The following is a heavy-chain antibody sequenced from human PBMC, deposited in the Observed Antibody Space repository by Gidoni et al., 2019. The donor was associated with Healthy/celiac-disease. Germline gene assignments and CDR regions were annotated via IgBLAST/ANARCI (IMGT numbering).Heavy chain of an antibody. D-gene: IGHD6-6*01. Sequence: QVQLVQSGAEVKKPGASVKVSCKASGYTFTSYYMHWVRQAPGQGLEWMGIINPSGGSTSYAQKFQGRVTMTRDTSTSTVYMELSSLRSEDTAVYYCARGRRQLWPFCWFDPWGQGTLVTVPS. CDR3: ARGRRQLWPFCWFDP. CDR1: GYTFTSYY. CDR2: INPSGGST. J-gene: IGHJ5*02. V-gene: IGHV1-46*03.